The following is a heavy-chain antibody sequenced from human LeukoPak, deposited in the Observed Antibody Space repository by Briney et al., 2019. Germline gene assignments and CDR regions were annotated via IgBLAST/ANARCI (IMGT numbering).Heavy chain of an antibody. CDR2: ISSSGSTI. J-gene: IGHJ4*02. CDR1: GFSFISYW. D-gene: IGHD4-17*01. Sequence: GGSLRLSCAASGFSFISYWMSWIRQAPGKGLEWVSYISSSGSTIYYADSVKGRFTISRDNAKNSLYLQMNSLRAEDTAVYYCARDLGPTVTTWVPTPLDYWGQGTLVTVSS. V-gene: IGHV3-11*01. CDR3: ARDLGPTVTTWVPTPLDY.